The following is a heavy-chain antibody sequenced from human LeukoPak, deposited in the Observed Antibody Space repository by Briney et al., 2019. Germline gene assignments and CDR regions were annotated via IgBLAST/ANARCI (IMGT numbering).Heavy chain of an antibody. D-gene: IGHD4-23*01. Sequence: GGSLRLSCAASGFTFNTYWMHWVRQAPGKGLVWVSRISADGSSTNYADSLKGRFTVYRDNAKNTLYLQMNSLRVEDTAIYYCARETVALHWGQGTLVTVSS. CDR1: GFTFNTYW. J-gene: IGHJ4*01. CDR3: ARETVALH. V-gene: IGHV3-74*01. CDR2: ISADGSST.